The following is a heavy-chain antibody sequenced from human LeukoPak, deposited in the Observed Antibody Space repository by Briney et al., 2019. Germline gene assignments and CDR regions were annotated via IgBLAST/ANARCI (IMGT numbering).Heavy chain of an antibody. D-gene: IGHD2-2*01. V-gene: IGHV3-33*01. CDR3: ARGGDIVVVPAAILDY. J-gene: IGHJ4*02. Sequence: GGSLRLSCAASGFTFSSYGMHWVRQAPGKGLEWVAVIWYDGSDKYYADSVKGRFTIPRDNSKNTLYLQMNSLRAEDTAVYYCARGGDIVVVPAAILDYWGQGTLVTVSS. CDR1: GFTFSSYG. CDR2: IWYDGSDK.